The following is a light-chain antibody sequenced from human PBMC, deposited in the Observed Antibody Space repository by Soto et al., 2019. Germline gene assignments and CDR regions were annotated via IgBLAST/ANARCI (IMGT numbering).Light chain of an antibody. CDR3: QQFGSSSWT. CDR1: QSVSSSY. V-gene: IGKV3-20*01. CDR2: GAS. J-gene: IGKJ1*01. Sequence: ESVLTQSPGTLSLSPGEKATLFCRASQSVSSSYLAWYQQKPGQAPRLLIYGASSRATGIPDRLSGSGSGTDFTLTVSRLEPEDFAVYYCQQFGSSSWTFGQGTKVEIK.